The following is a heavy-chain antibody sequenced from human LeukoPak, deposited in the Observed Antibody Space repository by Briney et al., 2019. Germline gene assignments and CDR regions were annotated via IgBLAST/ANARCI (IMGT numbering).Heavy chain of an antibody. J-gene: IGHJ4*02. D-gene: IGHD3-3*01. V-gene: IGHV3-48*01. CDR2: ISSSSSTI. CDR1: GFTFSSYS. CDR3: ATEVVWSVDY. Sequence: PGGSLRLSCAASGFTFSSYSMNWVRQAPGKGLEWVSYISSSSSTIYHADSVKGRFTISRDNAKNSLYLQMNSLRAEDTAVYYCATEVVWSVDYWGQGTLVTVSS.